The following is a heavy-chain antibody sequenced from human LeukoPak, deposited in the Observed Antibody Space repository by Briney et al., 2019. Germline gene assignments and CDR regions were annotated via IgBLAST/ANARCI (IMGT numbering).Heavy chain of an antibody. CDR2: IYTSGST. CDR3: ARGISSGWPFDY. Sequence: SETLSLTCTVSGGSISSYYWSWIRQPAGKGLEWIGRIYTSGSTNYNPSLKSRVTMSVDTSKNQFSLKLSSVTATDTAVYYCARGISSGWPFDYWGQGTLVTVSS. J-gene: IGHJ4*02. V-gene: IGHV4-4*07. D-gene: IGHD6-19*01. CDR1: GGSISSYY.